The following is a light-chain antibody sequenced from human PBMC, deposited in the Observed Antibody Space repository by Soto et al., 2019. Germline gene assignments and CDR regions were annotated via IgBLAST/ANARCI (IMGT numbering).Light chain of an antibody. CDR2: LNSDGSH. V-gene: IGLV4-69*01. CDR3: QTWGTGIRGV. J-gene: IGLJ2*01. CDR1: RGHSSYA. Sequence: QPVLTQSTSASASLGASVKLTCTLSRGHSSYAIAWHQQQPEKGPRYLMKLNSDGSHSKGDGIPDRFSGCSSGAERYLTISSLQSEDEADYYCQTWGTGIRGVFGGGTKLTVL.